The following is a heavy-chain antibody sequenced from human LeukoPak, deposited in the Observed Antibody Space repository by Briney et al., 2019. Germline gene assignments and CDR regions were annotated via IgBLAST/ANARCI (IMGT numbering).Heavy chain of an antibody. D-gene: IGHD6-13*01. CDR3: ARQAAGVVY. CDR1: GFTFSTYA. J-gene: IGHJ4*02. Sequence: GGPLRLSCAASGFTFSTYAMHWVRQAPGKGLEYVSGITSKGDSTYYADSVKGRFTISRDNSKNTLYLQMRGLRAEDMAVYYCARQAAGVVYWGQGTLVTVSS. V-gene: IGHV3-64*02. CDR2: ITSKGDST.